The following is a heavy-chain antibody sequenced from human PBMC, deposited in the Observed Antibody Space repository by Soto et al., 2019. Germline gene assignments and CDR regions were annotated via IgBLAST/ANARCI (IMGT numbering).Heavy chain of an antibody. CDR1: GGSVSSGVFS. CDR2: ISHGGSP. CDR3: ARGHYYYAMDV. Sequence: QLKLQESGSGVVKPSQTLSLTCAVSGGSVSSGVFSWNWIRQTPGQGLEWIGYISHGGSPHYTPSLRGRVSIAVGRSTNVISLNLTSMTPADTAVYFCARGHYYYAMDVWGQGTTVTVSS. J-gene: IGHJ6*02. V-gene: IGHV4-30-2*01.